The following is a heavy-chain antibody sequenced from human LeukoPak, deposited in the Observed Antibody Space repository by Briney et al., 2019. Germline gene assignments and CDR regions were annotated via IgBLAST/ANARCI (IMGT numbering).Heavy chain of an antibody. D-gene: IGHD6-19*01. V-gene: IGHV3-21*01. J-gene: IGHJ6*03. CDR2: ISSSSSYI. Sequence: GGSLRLSCAASGFTFSSYSMNWVRQAPGKGLGWVSSISSSSSYIYYADSVKGRFTISRDNAKNSLYLQMNSLRAEDTAVYYCAREVVAVAGTAYYYYMDVWGKGTTVTVSS. CDR1: GFTFSSYS. CDR3: AREVVAVAGTAYYYYMDV.